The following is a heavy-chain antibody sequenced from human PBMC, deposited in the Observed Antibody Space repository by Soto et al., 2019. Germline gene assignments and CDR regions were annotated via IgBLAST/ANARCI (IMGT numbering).Heavy chain of an antibody. V-gene: IGHV3-23*01. CDR1: GITFSRYA. CDR2: ISGSGGST. CDR3: AKVSILESLWAYMDV. D-gene: IGHD3-3*01. J-gene: IGHJ6*02. Sequence: PGVSLRFSCAASGITFSRYAMSSVRQAQGKELGWVSAISGSGGSTYYADSVKGRFTSSRDNPKNTLYLQMNSLRAEDTAVYSCAKVSILESLWAYMDVWGQGTTVTVSS.